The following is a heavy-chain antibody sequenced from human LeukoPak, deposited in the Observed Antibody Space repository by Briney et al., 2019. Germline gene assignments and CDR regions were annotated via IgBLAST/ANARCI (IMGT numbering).Heavy chain of an antibody. CDR2: ISSSSSYI. D-gene: IGHD4-23*01. V-gene: IGHV3-21*01. J-gene: IGHJ3*02. CDR1: GFTFSSYS. Sequence: PGGSLRLSCAASGFTFSSYSMNWVRQAPGKGLEWVSSISSSSSYIYYADSVKGRFTISRDNAKNSLYLQMNSLRAEDTAVYYCARPANYGGNWFAFDIWGQGTMVTVSS. CDR3: ARPANYGGNWFAFDI.